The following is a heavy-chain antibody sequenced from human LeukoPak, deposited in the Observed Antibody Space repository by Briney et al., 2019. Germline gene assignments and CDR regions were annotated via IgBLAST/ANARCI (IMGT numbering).Heavy chain of an antibody. CDR3: ARDRPMIVVADSFDI. V-gene: IGHV3-30*04. D-gene: IGHD3-22*01. J-gene: IGHJ3*02. CDR2: ISYDGSNK. CDR1: GFTFSTYV. Sequence: PGRSLRLSCAASGFTFSTYVMHWVRQAPGKGLEWVAVISYDGSNKYYADSVKGRFTISRDNSKNTLYLLMNSLRAEDTAVYYCARDRPMIVVADSFDIWGQGTMVTVSS.